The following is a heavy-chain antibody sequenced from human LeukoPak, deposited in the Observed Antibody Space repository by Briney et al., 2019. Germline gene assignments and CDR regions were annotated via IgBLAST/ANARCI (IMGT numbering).Heavy chain of an antibody. V-gene: IGHV3-21*01. CDR2: ISSSSNYI. CDR3: ARVAAGPF. D-gene: IGHD6-13*01. Sequence: PGGSLRLSCAASGLIFSNYNMNWVRQAPGKGLEWVSSISSSSNYIYYGDSVKGRFTISRDNAKNSLYLQMKSLSAEDSAVYYCARVAAGPFWGQGTLVTVSS. CDR1: GLIFSNYN. J-gene: IGHJ4*02.